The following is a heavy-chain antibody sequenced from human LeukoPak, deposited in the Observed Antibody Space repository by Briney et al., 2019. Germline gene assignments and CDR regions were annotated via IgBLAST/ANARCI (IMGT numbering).Heavy chain of an antibody. J-gene: IGHJ4*02. CDR3: AVELGGGYDLGDY. V-gene: IGHV1-46*01. D-gene: IGHD5-12*01. CDR2: INPSSGST. Sequence: ASVKVSCKAPGYTFTSYYIHWVRQAPGQGLEWMAIINPSSGSTSYAQKFQGRVTMTRDMSTSTVYMELTSLRSEDTAVYYCAVELGGGYDLGDYWGQGTLVTVSS. CDR1: GYTFTSYY.